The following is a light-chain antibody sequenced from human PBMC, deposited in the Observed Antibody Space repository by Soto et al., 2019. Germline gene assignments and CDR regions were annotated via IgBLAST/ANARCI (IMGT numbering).Light chain of an antibody. CDR3: CSYAGSRVV. CDR2: EGS. J-gene: IGLJ2*01. V-gene: IGLV2-23*01. Sequence: QSALTQPASVSGSPGQSITISCTGTSSDVGSYNLVSWYQQHPGKAPKLMIYEGSKRPSGVSNRFSGSKSGNTASLTISGLQAEDDADYYCCSYAGSRVVFGGGTKVTVL. CDR1: SSDVGSYNL.